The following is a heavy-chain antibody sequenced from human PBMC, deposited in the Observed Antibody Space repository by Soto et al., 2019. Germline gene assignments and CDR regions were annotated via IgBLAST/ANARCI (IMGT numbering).Heavy chain of an antibody. D-gene: IGHD3-22*01. J-gene: IGHJ6*02. CDR1: GYTFINYG. CDR3: ARVYYDSRGYHSPDV. V-gene: IGHV1-18*01. Sequence: ASVKVSCKASGYTFINYGVTWVRQAPGQGLEWMGWISTHNGNTNYAQKLQGRVTMTTDTSTSTAYMDLRSLRSDDTAVYYCARVYYDSRGYHSPDVWGQGTTVTVSS. CDR2: ISTHNGNT.